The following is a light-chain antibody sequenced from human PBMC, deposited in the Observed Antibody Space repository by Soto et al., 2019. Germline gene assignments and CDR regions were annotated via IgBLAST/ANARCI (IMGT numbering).Light chain of an antibody. Sequence: QSALTQPASVSGSPGQSITISCTGTSSDVGRYNFVSWYQHHPDKAPKLLIYEVTDRPPGTSNRFSGSKSGNTASLTLSRLQADDEADYYCSSYTVTSTWVFGGGTKLTVL. CDR2: EVT. CDR3: SSYTVTSTWV. CDR1: SSDVGRYNF. J-gene: IGLJ3*02. V-gene: IGLV2-14*01.